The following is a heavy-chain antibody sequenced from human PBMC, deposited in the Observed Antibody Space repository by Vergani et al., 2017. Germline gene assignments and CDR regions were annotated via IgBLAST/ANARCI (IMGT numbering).Heavy chain of an antibody. J-gene: IGHJ4*02. D-gene: IGHD3-10*01. CDR3: ASVSRGH. Sequence: QVQLVQSGAEVKKPGASVKVSCKASGYTFTGHYMHWVRQAPGQGLEWMGGIIPIFGTANYAQKFQGRVTITADESTSTAYMELSSLRSEDTAVYYCASVSRGHWGQGTLVTVSS. CDR2: IIPIFGTA. CDR1: GYTFTGHY. V-gene: IGHV1-69*01.